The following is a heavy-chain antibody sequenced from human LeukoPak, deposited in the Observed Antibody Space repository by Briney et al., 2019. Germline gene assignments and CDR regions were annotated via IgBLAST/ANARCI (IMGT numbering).Heavy chain of an antibody. CDR1: GGTFSSYA. CDR3: ASSPRGYFDWLLYFGY. J-gene: IGHJ4*02. V-gene: IGHV1-69*05. Sequence: SVKVSCKASGGTFSSYAISWVRQAPGQGLEWMGGIIPIFGTANYAQKFQGRVTITTDESTSTAYMELSSLRSEDTAVYYCASSPRGYFDWLLYFGYWGQGTLVTVS. D-gene: IGHD3-9*01. CDR2: IIPIFGTA.